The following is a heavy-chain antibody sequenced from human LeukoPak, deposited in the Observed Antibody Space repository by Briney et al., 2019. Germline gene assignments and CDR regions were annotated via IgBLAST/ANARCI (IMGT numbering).Heavy chain of an antibody. J-gene: IGHJ4*02. V-gene: IGHV3-30*02. CDR1: GFTFGDYA. CDR3: ARILDSAWGELGY. D-gene: IGHD6-19*01. Sequence: GGSLRLSCTGSGFTFGDYAMTWVRQAPGKGLEWMAFIRSDGSNKYYADSVKGRFTISRDNSKNTLYLQMNSLRAEDTAVYYCARILDSAWGELGYWGQGTLVTVSS. CDR2: IRSDGSNK.